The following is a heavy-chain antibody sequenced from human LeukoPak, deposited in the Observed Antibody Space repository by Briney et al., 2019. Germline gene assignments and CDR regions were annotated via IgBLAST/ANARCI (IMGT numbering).Heavy chain of an antibody. CDR3: ARGLTYYDILTGSEY. Sequence: GSLRLSCAASGFTFSSYAMHWVRQAPGKGLEYVSTINANGGSTYYADSVKGRFTISRDNAKNSLYLQMNSLRAEDTAVYYCARGLTYYDILTGSEYWGQGTLVTVSS. J-gene: IGHJ4*02. CDR1: GFTFSSYA. V-gene: IGHV3-64*02. CDR2: INANGGST. D-gene: IGHD3-9*01.